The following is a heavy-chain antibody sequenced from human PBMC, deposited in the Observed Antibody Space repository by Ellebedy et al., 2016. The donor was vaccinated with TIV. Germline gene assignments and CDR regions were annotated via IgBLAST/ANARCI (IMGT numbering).Heavy chain of an antibody. CDR1: GFTFRDYA. CDR2: ISYDGRNK. Sequence: PGGSLRLSCAASGFTFRDYAMHWVRQAPGKGLEWVTVISYDGRNKYYADSVKGRFTISRDNAKNTMYMQMNSLRSEGMAMYYCARGKVAVGLSCMDVWGQGTPVTVSS. J-gene: IGHJ6*02. D-gene: IGHD3-10*01. V-gene: IGHV3-30*19. CDR3: ARGKVAVGLSCMDV.